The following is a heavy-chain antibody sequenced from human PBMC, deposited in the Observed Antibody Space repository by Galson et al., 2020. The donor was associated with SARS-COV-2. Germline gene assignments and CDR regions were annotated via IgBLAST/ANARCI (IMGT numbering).Heavy chain of an antibody. J-gene: IGHJ4*02. CDR2: ISSNGGST. Sequence: GGSLRLYCAASGFTFSSYAMHWVRQAPGKGLEYVSAISSNGGSTYYANSVKGRFTISRDNSKNTLYLQMGSLRAEDMAVYYCARGAKERITIFGVVIPYYFDYWGQGTLVTVSS. D-gene: IGHD3-3*01. CDR1: GFTFSSYA. V-gene: IGHV3-64*01. CDR3: ARGAKERITIFGVVIPYYFDY.